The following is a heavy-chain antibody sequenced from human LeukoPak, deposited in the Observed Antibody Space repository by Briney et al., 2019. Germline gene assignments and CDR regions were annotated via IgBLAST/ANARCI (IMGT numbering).Heavy chain of an antibody. CDR1: GGSFSGYY. D-gene: IGHD3-10*01. J-gene: IGHJ4*02. Sequence: SETLSLTCAVYGGSFSGYYWSWIRQPPGKGLEWIGEINHSGSTNYNPSLKSRVTISVDTSKNQFSLKPSSVTAADTAVYYCARGRMVRGTIDYWGQGTLVTVSS. CDR2: INHSGST. CDR3: ARGRMVRGTIDY. V-gene: IGHV4-34*01.